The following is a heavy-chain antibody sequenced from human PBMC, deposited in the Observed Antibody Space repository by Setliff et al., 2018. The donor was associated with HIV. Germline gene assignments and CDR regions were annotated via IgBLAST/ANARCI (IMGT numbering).Heavy chain of an antibody. J-gene: IGHJ4*02. CDR1: GFTFSSYA. V-gene: IGHV3-30*01. CDR2: ISYDGSNK. CDR3: ARQRGYSYGFDY. Sequence: RLSCAASGFTFSSYAMHWVRQAPGKGLEWVAVISYDGSNKYYADSVKGRFTISRDNSKNTLYLQMNSLRAEDTAVYYCARQRGYSYGFDYWGQGTLVTVSS. D-gene: IGHD5-18*01.